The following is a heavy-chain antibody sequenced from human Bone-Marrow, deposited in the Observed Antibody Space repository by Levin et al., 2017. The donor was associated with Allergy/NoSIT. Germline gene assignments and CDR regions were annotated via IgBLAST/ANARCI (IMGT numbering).Heavy chain of an antibody. Sequence: GGSLRLSCAVSGFNVDDYAMHWVRQAPGKGLEWVSGITWNRGKKDYADSVMGRFTISRDSVKNSLYLEMNSLRGEDTALYYCVKDSSADGSNFDQWRQGTLVTVSS. CDR2: ITWNRGKK. CDR1: GFNVDDYA. CDR3: VKDSSADGSNFDQ. D-gene: IGHD5-24*01. V-gene: IGHV3-9*01. J-gene: IGHJ4*02.